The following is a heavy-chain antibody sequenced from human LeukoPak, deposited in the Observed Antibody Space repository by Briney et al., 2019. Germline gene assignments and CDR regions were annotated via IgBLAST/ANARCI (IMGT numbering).Heavy chain of an antibody. CDR1: GYTFTGYY. CDR2: INPNSGGT. V-gene: IGHV1-2*02. CDR3: ARGPYDGSGYYYWILDY. Sequence: ASVKVSCKASGYTFTGYYMHWVRQAPGQGLEWMGWINPNSGGTNYAQKFQGRVTMTRDTSISTAYMELSRLRSDDTAVYYCARGPYDGSGYYYWILDYWGQGTLVTVSS. J-gene: IGHJ4*02. D-gene: IGHD3-22*01.